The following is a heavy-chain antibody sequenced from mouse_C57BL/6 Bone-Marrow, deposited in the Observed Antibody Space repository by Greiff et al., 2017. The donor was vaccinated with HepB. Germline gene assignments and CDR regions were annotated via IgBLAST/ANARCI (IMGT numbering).Heavy chain of an antibody. D-gene: IGHD2-4*01. CDR1: GYSITSGYY. V-gene: IGHV3-6*01. CDR3: ARAYYDYDGGY. CDR2: ISYDGSN. Sequence: EVKLLESGPGLVKPSQSLSLTCSVTGYSITSGYYWNWIRQFPGNKLEWMGYISYDGSNNYNPSLKNRISITRDTSKNQFFLKLNSVTTEDTATYYCARAYYDYDGGYWGQGTTLTVSS. J-gene: IGHJ2*01.